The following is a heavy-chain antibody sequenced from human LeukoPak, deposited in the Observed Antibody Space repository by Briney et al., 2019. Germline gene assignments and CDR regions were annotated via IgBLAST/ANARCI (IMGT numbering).Heavy chain of an antibody. J-gene: IGHJ4*02. Sequence: PSETLSLTCAVSGYSISSGYYWGWIRQPPGKGLEWIGSITRSGSTYYNPSLRSRVTISVDTSKNQFSLKVNSVTATDTAVYFCARGVEDDVCWGQGTLVIVSS. CDR1: GYSISSGYY. CDR2: ITRSGST. D-gene: IGHD1-1*01. V-gene: IGHV4-38-2*01. CDR3: ARGVEDDVC.